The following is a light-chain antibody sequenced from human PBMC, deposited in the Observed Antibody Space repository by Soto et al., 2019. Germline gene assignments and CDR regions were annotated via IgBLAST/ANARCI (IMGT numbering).Light chain of an antibody. J-gene: IGLJ1*01. Sequence: QSVLTQPASVSGASGKRVTISCTGSSSNIGAGYDVHWYQQLPGTAPKLLIYGDTNRPSEVPDRFSGSKSGTSASLAITGLQAEDEADYYCQSYDSSLSGPTFVFGTGTKLTV. CDR1: SSNIGAGYD. V-gene: IGLV1-40*01. CDR2: GDT. CDR3: QSYDSSLSGPTFV.